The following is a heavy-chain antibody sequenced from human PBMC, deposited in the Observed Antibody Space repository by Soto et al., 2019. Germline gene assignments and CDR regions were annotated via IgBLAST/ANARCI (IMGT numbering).Heavy chain of an antibody. D-gene: IGHD3-10*01. V-gene: IGHV3-23*01. CDR2: IDGSGGTT. CDR3: AKNSGGFNT. Sequence: EFQVLQSGGGLVQPGGSLTLSCAASGFPFSSTDMTWVRQAPGKGLEWVSTIDGSGGTTYYADSVKGRFTISRDNSINTVFLQMTSLRADDTALYFCAKNSGGFNTWGQGALVTVSS. J-gene: IGHJ5*02. CDR1: GFPFSSTD.